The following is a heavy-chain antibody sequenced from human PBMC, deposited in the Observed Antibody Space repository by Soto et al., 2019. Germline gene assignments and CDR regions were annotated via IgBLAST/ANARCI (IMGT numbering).Heavy chain of an antibody. J-gene: IGHJ4*02. Sequence: EVQLLESGGGLVQPGGSLRLSCAASGFTFSSYAMSWVRQAPGKGLEWVSAISGSGGSTYYADSVKGRFTISRDNSKNTLYLQMNSLRAEDTAVYYCAKDLILLWFGELSEGFDYWGQGTLVTVSS. CDR3: AKDLILLWFGELSEGFDY. V-gene: IGHV3-23*01. CDR2: ISGSGGST. CDR1: GFTFSSYA. D-gene: IGHD3-10*01.